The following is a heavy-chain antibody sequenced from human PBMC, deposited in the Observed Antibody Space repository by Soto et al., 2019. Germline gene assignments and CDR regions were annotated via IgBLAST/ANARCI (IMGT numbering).Heavy chain of an antibody. CDR3: ARAPVLGYCSGGSCYSSYYGMDV. CDR1: GGTFSSYA. D-gene: IGHD2-15*01. CDR2: IIPIFGTA. V-gene: IGHV1-69*13. J-gene: IGHJ6*02. Sequence: SVKVSCKASGGTFSSYAISWVRQAPGQGLEWMGGIIPIFGTANYAQKFQGRVTITADESTSTAYMELSSLRSEDTAVYYCARAPVLGYCSGGSCYSSYYGMDVWG.